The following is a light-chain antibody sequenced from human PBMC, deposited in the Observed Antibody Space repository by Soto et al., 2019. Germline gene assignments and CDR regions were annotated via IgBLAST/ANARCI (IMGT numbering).Light chain of an antibody. CDR2: RNN. Sequence: QSVLTQPPSASGTPGQRVTISCSGSSSNIGSNYVYWYQQLPGTAPKLLIYRNNQRPSGVPGRFSGPKSGTSASLAISGLRSEDEADYYCAAWDDSLSGWVFGGGTQLTVL. CDR3: AAWDDSLSGWV. V-gene: IGLV1-47*01. CDR1: SSNIGSNY. J-gene: IGLJ3*02.